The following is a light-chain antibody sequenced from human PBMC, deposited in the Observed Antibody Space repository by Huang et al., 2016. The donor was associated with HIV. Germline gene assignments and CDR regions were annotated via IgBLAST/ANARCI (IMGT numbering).Light chain of an antibody. CDR1: QSISSW. J-gene: IGKJ2*01. CDR2: KAS. V-gene: IGKV1-5*03. Sequence: SESVGDRVTITCRASQSISSWLAWYQQRPGKAPKLLIYKASSLESGVPSRFNGSGSGTEFTLTISSLQPDDFATYYCQQYNSYSYTFGQGTKLEIK. CDR3: QQYNSYSYT.